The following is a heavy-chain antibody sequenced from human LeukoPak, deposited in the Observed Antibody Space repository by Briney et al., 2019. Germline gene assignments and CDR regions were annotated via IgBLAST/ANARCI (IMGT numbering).Heavy chain of an antibody. V-gene: IGHV4-59*01. J-gene: IGHJ6*02. CDR3: ARVPTNYGLDV. CDR1: GGSIKSYY. Sequence: SETLFLTCTVPGGSIKSYYWSWIRQTPGKGLERIGHISYSGSTNYNPSLKSRVSMSVDMSKNQFSLKLSSGTAADTAVYYCARVPTNYGLDVWGQGTTVTVSS. CDR2: ISYSGST.